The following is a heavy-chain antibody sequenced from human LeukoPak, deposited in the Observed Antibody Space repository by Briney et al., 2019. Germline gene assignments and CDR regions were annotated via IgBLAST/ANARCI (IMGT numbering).Heavy chain of an antibody. V-gene: IGHV3-23*01. CDR2: ISGSGGST. D-gene: IGHD3-22*01. CDR3: ARSLDSSGCSIYYYYYGMDV. J-gene: IGHJ6*02. Sequence: PGGSLRLSCAASGFTFSNDAMSWVRQAPGKGLEWVSAISGSGGSTYYADSVKGRFTISRDNAKNSLYLQMNSLRAEDTAVYYCARSLDSSGCSIYYYYYGMDVWGQGTTVTVSS. CDR1: GFTFSNDA.